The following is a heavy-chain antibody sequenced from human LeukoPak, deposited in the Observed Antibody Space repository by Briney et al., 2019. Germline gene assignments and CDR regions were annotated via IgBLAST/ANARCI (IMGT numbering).Heavy chain of an antibody. CDR1: GGTFSSYA. Sequence: SVKVPCKASGGTFSSYAISWVRQAPGQGLEWMGGIIPIFGTANYAQKFQGRVTITTDESTSTAYMELSSLRSEDTAVYYCATRTDYYDSSGSPFDYWGQGTLVTVSS. CDR3: ATRTDYYDSSGSPFDY. CDR2: IIPIFGTA. J-gene: IGHJ4*02. D-gene: IGHD3-22*01. V-gene: IGHV1-69*05.